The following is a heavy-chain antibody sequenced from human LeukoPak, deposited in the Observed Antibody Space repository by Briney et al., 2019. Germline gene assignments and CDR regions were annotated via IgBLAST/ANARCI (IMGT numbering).Heavy chain of an antibody. CDR1: GYTFSSYY. D-gene: IGHD3-3*01. V-gene: IGHV1-46*01. CDR3: ARDGGFGVNAFDI. J-gene: IGHJ3*02. Sequence: ASVKVSCKASGYTFSSYYMHWVRQAPGQGLEWMGIINPSGGSTSYAQEFQGRVTMTRDTSTSTVYMELSSLRSEDTAVYYCARDGGFGVNAFDIWGQGTMFTVSS. CDR2: INPSGGST.